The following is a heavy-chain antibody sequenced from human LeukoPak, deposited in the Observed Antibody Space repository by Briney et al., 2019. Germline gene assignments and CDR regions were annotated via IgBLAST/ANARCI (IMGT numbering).Heavy chain of an antibody. CDR1: GGSISSGGHS. CDR2: IYYSGST. V-gene: IGHV4-31*03. CDR3: AAYSSGYHDY. J-gene: IGHJ4*02. Sequence: SETLSLTCTVSGGSISSGGHSWSWIRQHPGKGLEWIGYIYYSGSTYYTPSPKSRVTISVDTSKNQFSLKLSSVTAADTAVYYCAAYSSGYHDYWGQGTLVTVSS. D-gene: IGHD3-22*01.